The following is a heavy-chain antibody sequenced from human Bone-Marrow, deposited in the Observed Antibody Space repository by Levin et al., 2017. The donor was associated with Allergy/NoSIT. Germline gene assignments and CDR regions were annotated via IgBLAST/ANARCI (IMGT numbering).Heavy chain of an antibody. Sequence: PGGSLRLSCAASGFTFSSYSINWVRRAPGKGLEWVSYISSSSSTIHYADSVKGRFSTSRDNAQNSVHLQMNSLRAEDTAVYYCVRVYSSGYSCDYWGQGTQVTVSS. D-gene: IGHD3-22*01. CDR1: GFTFSSYS. CDR2: ISSSSSTI. J-gene: IGHJ4*02. V-gene: IGHV3-48*04. CDR3: VRVYSSGYSCDY.